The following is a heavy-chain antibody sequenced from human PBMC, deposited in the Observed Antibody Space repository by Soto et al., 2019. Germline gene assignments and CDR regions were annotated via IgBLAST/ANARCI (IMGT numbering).Heavy chain of an antibody. CDR3: ARDHVAVDGGRYFDY. CDR1: GFTFSSYA. CDR2: ISYDGSNK. D-gene: IGHD6-19*01. V-gene: IGHV3-30-3*01. J-gene: IGHJ4*02. Sequence: QVQLVESGGGVVQPGRSLRLSCAASGFTFSSYAMHWVRQAPGKGLEWVAVISYDGSNKYYADSVKGRFTISRDNSKSTLYLQMNSLRAEDTAVYYCARDHVAVDGGRYFDYWGQGTLVTVSS.